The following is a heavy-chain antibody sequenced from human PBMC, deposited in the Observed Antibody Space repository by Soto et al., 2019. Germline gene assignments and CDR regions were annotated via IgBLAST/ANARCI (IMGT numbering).Heavy chain of an antibody. CDR3: ARHPLAITMMRSNWFDP. Sequence: PSETLSLTCTVSGGSISSSSYYWGWIRQPPGKGLEWIGSIYYSGSTYYNPSLKSRVTISVDTSKNQFSLKLSSVTAADTALYYCARHPLAITMMRSNWFDPWGQGTLVTVSS. CDR2: IYYSGST. CDR1: GGSISSSSYY. J-gene: IGHJ5*02. V-gene: IGHV4-39*01. D-gene: IGHD3-22*01.